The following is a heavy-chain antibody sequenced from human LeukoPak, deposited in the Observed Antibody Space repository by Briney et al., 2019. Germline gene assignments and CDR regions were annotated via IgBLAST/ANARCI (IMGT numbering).Heavy chain of an antibody. V-gene: IGHV1-69*13. D-gene: IGHD3-3*01. CDR2: IIPIFGTA. CDR3: ARDGAITIFGVVPYNWFDP. J-gene: IGHJ5*02. Sequence: SVTVSCKASGYTFTSYGISWVRQAPGQGLEWMGGIIPIFGTANYAQKFQGRVTITADESTSTAYMELSSLRSEDTAVYYCARDGAITIFGVVPYNWFDPWGQGTLVTVSS. CDR1: GYTFTSYG.